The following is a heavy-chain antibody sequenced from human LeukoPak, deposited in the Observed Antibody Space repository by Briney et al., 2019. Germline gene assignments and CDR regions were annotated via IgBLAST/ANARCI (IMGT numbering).Heavy chain of an antibody. V-gene: IGHV3-21*01. Sequence: GGSLRLSCAASGFTFSSYSMNWVRQAPGKRLEWVSSISSSSSYIYYADSVKGRFTISRDNAKNSLYLQMNSLRAEDTAVYYCARGGDYLASLDPWGQGTLVTVSS. D-gene: IGHD4-17*01. CDR3: ARGGDYLASLDP. CDR2: ISSSSSYI. CDR1: GFTFSSYS. J-gene: IGHJ5*02.